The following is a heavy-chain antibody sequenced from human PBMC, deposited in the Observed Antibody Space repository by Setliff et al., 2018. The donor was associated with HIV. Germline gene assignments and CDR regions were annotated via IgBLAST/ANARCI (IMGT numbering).Heavy chain of an antibody. V-gene: IGHV3-48*03. Sequence: PGGSLRLSCAASGFTFSSYEMNWVRQAPGKGLEWVSYISSSGCTIYYADSVKGRFTISRDNAKNSLYLQMNSLRAEDTAVYYCARAWFGAPVDYWGQGTLVTVSS. CDR3: ARAWFGAPVDY. D-gene: IGHD3-10*01. CDR2: ISSSGCTI. CDR1: GFTFSSYE. J-gene: IGHJ4*02.